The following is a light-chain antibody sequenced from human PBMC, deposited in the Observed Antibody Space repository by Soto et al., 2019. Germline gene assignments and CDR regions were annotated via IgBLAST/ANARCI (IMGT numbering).Light chain of an antibody. J-gene: IGLJ2*01. Sequence: QSVLTQSPSASASLGASVKLTCTLSSGHSSYAIAWHQQQPEKGPRYLMKLNSDGSHSKGDGIPDRFSGSSSGAERYLTISSLQSEDEDYYYCQTWGTGIHVVFGGGTQLTVL. V-gene: IGLV4-69*01. CDR3: QTWGTGIHVV. CDR1: SGHSSYA. CDR2: LNSDGSH.